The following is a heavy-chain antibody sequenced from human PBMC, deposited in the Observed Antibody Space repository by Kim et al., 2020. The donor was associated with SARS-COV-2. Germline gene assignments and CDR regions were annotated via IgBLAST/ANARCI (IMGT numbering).Heavy chain of an antibody. CDR3: AKDWVGGRVYSGYGWDY. Sequence: GGSLRLSCAASGFTFSSYAMSWVRQAPGKGLEWVSAISGSGGSTYYADSVKGRFTISRDNSKNTLYLQMNSLRAEDTAVYYCAKDWVGGRVYSGYGWDYWGQGTLVTVSS. CDR2: ISGSGGST. V-gene: IGHV3-23*01. J-gene: IGHJ4*02. D-gene: IGHD5-12*01. CDR1: GFTFSSYA.